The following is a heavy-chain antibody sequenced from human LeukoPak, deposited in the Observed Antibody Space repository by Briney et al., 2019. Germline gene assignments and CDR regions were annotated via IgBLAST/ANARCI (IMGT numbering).Heavy chain of an antibody. CDR1: GLTFSSYS. D-gene: IGHD3-16*01. CDR3: ARGGGAFDI. J-gene: IGHJ3*02. V-gene: IGHV3-21*01. Sequence: GGSLRLSCAASGLTFSSYSMNWVRQAPGKGLEWVSSISSSSGYIYYADSVKGRLTISRDNAQNSLSLQMNSLRTEDTAVYYCARGGGAFDIWGQGTMVTVSS. CDR2: ISSSSGYI.